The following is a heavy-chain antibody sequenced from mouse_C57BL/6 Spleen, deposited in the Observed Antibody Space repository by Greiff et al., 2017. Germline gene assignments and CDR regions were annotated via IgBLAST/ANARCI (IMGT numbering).Heavy chain of an antibody. CDR3: AKEDPYYYGSSYPYWYFDV. D-gene: IGHD1-1*01. Sequence: DVQLQESGPGLVKPSQSVSLSCYVTGYSFTSCYYWNWIRQFPGNILEWMGYISYDGSNNYNPTLKNRISITRDTSKHQFFLRLNSVTTEDTATYYCAKEDPYYYGSSYPYWYFDVWGTGTTVTVSS. CDR2: ISYDGSN. CDR1: GYSFTSCYY. V-gene: IGHV3-6*01. J-gene: IGHJ1*03.